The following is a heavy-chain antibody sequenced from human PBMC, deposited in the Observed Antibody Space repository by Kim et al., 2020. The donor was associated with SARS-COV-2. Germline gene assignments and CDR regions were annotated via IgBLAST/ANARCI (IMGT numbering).Heavy chain of an antibody. CDR2: IYYSGST. CDR1: GGSISSGGYY. V-gene: IGHV4-31*03. D-gene: IGHD2-8*02. CDR3: ARGGDVSTRLFDY. Sequence: SETLSLTCTVSGGSISSGGYYWSWIRQHPGKGLEWIGYIYYSGSTYHNPSLKSRVTISVETSKNQFSLKLSSVTAADTAVYYCARGGDVSTRLFDYWAREPWSPSPQ. J-gene: IGHJ4*02.